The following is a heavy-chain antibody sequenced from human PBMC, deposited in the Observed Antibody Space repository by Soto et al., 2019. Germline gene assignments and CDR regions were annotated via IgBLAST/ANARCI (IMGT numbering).Heavy chain of an antibody. Sequence: SGPTLVNPTQPLTLTCIFSGFSLRTSGVGVGWIRQPPGKALEWLGFIYWNDDKRYSPSLKSRLTITKDTSKNQVVLTMTNMDPVDTATYYCAKSGSSGWYGWFDPWGQGTLVTVSS. V-gene: IGHV2-5*01. CDR1: GFSLRTSGVG. J-gene: IGHJ5*02. D-gene: IGHD6-19*01. CDR3: AKSGSSGWYGWFDP. CDR2: IYWNDDK.